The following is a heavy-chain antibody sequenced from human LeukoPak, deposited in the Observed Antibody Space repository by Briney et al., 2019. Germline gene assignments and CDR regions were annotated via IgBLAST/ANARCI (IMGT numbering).Heavy chain of an antibody. V-gene: IGHV4-59*01. Sequence: PSETLSLTCSVSGGSISSYYWSWIRQPPGKGLEWIGYIYYSGSTNYNPSLKSRVTISVDTSKNQFSLKLSSVTAADTAVCYCARALGGAGYSIIWGQGTMVTVSS. CDR2: IYYSGST. CDR1: GGSISSYY. J-gene: IGHJ3*02. D-gene: IGHD6-13*01. CDR3: ARALGGAGYSII.